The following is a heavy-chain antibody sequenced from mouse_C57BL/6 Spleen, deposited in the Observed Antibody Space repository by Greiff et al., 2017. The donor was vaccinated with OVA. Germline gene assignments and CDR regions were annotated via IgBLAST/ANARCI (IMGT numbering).Heavy chain of an antibody. D-gene: IGHD2-2*01. CDR3: ARGNYGYDGYFDV. Sequence: VQLQQSGPELVKPGASVKISCKASGYSFTGYYINWVKQSPEKSLEWIGEINPSTGGTTYNQKFKAKATLTVDKSSSTAYMQLKSLTSEDSAVYYCARGNYGYDGYFDVWGTGTTVTVSS. V-gene: IGHV1-42*01. CDR1: GYSFTGYY. J-gene: IGHJ1*03. CDR2: INPSTGGT.